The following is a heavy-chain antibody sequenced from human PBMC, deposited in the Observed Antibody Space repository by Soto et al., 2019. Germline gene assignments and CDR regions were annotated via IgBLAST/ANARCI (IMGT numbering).Heavy chain of an antibody. D-gene: IGHD6-19*01. CDR2: ISAYNGNT. J-gene: IGHJ5*02. CDR1: GYTFTSYG. V-gene: IGHV1-18*01. CDR3: ARVSEAGTRGVWFDP. Sequence: QVPLVQSGAEVKKPGASVKVSCKASGYTFTSYGISWVRQAPGQGLEWMGWISAYNGNTNYAQKLQGRVTMTTDTSTSTAYMELRSLRSDDTAVYYCARVSEAGTRGVWFDPWGQGTLVTVSS.